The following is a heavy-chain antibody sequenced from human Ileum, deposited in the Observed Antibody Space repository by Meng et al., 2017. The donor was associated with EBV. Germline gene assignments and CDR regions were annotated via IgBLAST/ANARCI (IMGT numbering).Heavy chain of an antibody. J-gene: IGHJ4*02. Sequence: QVQLQQLWGGLLEPPETFSLTCAVNGGSLGGAYWSWIRQPPGKGPEWIGEIIHGGSPSYNPSLKSRVTISIDTSKNQLSLMLSSVTAADTAVYYCARRPTGIDYWGQGTLVTVS. V-gene: IGHV4-34*12. D-gene: IGHD2-8*02. CDR3: ARRPTGIDY. CDR1: GGSLGGAY. CDR2: IIHGGSP.